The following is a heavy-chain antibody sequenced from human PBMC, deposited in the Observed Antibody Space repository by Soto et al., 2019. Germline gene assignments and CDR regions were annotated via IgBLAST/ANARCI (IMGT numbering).Heavy chain of an antibody. J-gene: IGHJ4*02. CDR3: ARDPGAFGEVLEF. CDR2: INPNTGDT. CDR1: GYTFTGHY. Sequence: QVRLVQSGAEVKRPGASVKVSCKASGYTFTGHYIYWVRQAPGQGLGWMGWINPNTGDTNYAQKFQGRVTMTRDTSTNTIYIDLSSLRSDDTAVYFCARDPGAFGEVLEFWGQGTLVTVSS. V-gene: IGHV1-2*02. D-gene: IGHD3-10*01.